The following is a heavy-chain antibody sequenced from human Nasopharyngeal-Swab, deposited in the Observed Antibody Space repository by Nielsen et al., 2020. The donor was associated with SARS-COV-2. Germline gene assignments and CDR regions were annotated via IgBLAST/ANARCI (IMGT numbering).Heavy chain of an antibody. V-gene: IGHV4-31*03. CDR2: IYYSGST. D-gene: IGHD3-9*01. J-gene: IGHJ4*02. CDR1: GGSISSGGYY. CDR3: AGLRSVDYYFDY. Sequence: SETLSLTCTVSGGSISSGGYYWSWIRQHPGKGLEWIGYIYYSGSTYYNPSLKSRVTISVDTSKNQFSLKLSSVTAADTAVYYCAGLRSVDYYFDYWGQGTLVTVSS.